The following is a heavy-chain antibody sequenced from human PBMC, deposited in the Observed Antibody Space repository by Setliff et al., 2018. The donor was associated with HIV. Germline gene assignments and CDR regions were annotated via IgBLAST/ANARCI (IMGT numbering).Heavy chain of an antibody. V-gene: IGHV1-69-2*01. CDR1: GYTFPDYY. Sequence: ASVKVSCKVSGYTFPDYYMQWVRQAPGKGLEWMGLIDPDRGDTVYAEKFQGRVSITADRSIDIAYMKLSNQRSEDTAMYFCAWGTQRPIDSWGQGTLVTVSS. CDR3: AWGTQRPIDS. J-gene: IGHJ4*02. CDR2: IDPDRGDT. D-gene: IGHD3-16*01.